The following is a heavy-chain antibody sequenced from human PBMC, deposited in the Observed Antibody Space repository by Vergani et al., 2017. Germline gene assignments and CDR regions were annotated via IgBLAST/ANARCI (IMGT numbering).Heavy chain of an antibody. Sequence: EVQLVQSGAEVKKPGESLKISCKGSGYSFTSYWIGWVRQMPGKGLEWMGIIYPGDSDTRYSPSFQGQVTISADKSISTAYLQWSSLKASNTAMYYCARRYCTNGVTECYFDYWGQGTLVTVSS. D-gene: IGHD2-8*01. CDR2: IYPGDSDT. V-gene: IGHV5-51*03. CDR1: GYSFTSYW. J-gene: IGHJ4*02. CDR3: ARRYCTNGVTECYFDY.